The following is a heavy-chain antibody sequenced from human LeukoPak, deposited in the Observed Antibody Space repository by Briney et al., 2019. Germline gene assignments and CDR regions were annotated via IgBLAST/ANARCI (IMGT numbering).Heavy chain of an antibody. CDR1: GGSISSYY. CDR3: ARGNYYGSGEVDY. J-gene: IGHJ4*02. V-gene: IGHV4-59*01. D-gene: IGHD3-10*01. CDR2: IYYSGST. Sequence: SETLSLTCTVSGGSISSYYWSWIRQPPGKGLERIGYIYYSGSTNYNPSLKSRVTISVDTSKNQFSLKLSSVTAADTAVYYCARGNYYGSGEVDYWGQGTLVTVSS.